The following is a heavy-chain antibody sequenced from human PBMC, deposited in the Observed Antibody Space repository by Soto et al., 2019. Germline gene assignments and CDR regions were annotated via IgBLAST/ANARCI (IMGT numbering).Heavy chain of an antibody. CDR1: GYTFTIYW. CDR2: IYPSDSDT. D-gene: IGHD4-17*01. V-gene: IGHV5-51*01. CDR3: ARHANTVADQFDI. Sequence: PGESLKISCQVSGYTFTIYWIGWVRQMPGKGLEWMGIIYPSDSDTRYSPSFQGQVTISADQSINTAYLQWDSLKASETAIYYCARHANTVADQFDIWGQGTPVTVFS. J-gene: IGHJ4*02.